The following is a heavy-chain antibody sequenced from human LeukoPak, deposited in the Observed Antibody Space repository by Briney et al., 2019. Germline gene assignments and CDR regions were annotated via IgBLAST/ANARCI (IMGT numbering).Heavy chain of an antibody. CDR3: ATHLNWGWDY. D-gene: IGHD7-27*01. J-gene: IGHJ4*02. CDR2: ISTTSSTI. CDR1: GFILSTYG. Sequence: PGGSLRLSCEASGFILSTYGMNWVRQAPGKGLEWVSYISTTSSTIYYADSVKGRFAISRDNAKNSLYLQMNSLRAEDTAVYYCATHLNWGWDYWGQGTLVTVSS. V-gene: IGHV3-48*01.